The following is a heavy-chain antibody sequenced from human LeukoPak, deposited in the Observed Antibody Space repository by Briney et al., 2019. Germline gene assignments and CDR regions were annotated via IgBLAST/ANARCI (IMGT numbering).Heavy chain of an antibody. Sequence: GGSLRLSCAASGFTFSSYAMHWVRQAPGKGLEWVAVISYDGSNKYYADSVKGRFTISRDNSKNTLYLQMNSLRAEDTAVYYCAKDGSSWSGSYYDYWGQGTLVTVSS. J-gene: IGHJ4*02. D-gene: IGHD3-10*01. CDR2: ISYDGSNK. CDR1: GFTFSSYA. CDR3: AKDGSSWSGSYYDY. V-gene: IGHV3-30*04.